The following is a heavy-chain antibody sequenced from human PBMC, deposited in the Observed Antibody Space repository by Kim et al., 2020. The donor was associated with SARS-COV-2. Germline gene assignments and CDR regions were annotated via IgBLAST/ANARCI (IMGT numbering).Heavy chain of an antibody. CDR3: ARAAPVLRYFEA. D-gene: IGHD3-9*01. CDR1: GYSISEGYY. Sequence: SETLSLTCNVSGYSISEGYYWGWIRQTPGQGLEWIGSIYHSGTTYYNPSLKSRVSLSVDTSKNQFSLKLSSVTAADPAKYYCARAAPVLRYFEAWGQGT. V-gene: IGHV4-38-2*02. CDR2: IYHSGTT. J-gene: IGHJ3*01.